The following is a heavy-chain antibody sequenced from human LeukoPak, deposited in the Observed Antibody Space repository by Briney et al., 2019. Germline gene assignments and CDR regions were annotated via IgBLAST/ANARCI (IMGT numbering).Heavy chain of an antibody. CDR3: AKGKDDSSGWYFFY. V-gene: IGHV3-23*01. J-gene: IGHJ4*02. CDR2: ISGSGGGT. CDR1: GFAFSSYA. Sequence: GSLRLSCAASGFAFSSYAMSWVRQAPGKGLEWVSAISGSGGGTYYADSVKGRFTISRDNSKNTLYLQMNSLRAEDTAVYYCAKGKDDSSGWYFFYWGQGTLVTVSS. D-gene: IGHD6-19*01.